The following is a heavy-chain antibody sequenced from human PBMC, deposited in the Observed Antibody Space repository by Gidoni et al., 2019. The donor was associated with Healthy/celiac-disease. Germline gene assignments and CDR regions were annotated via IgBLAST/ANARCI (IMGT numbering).Heavy chain of an antibody. CDR2: ISSSSSYI. Sequence: EVQLVESGGGLVKPGGSLRLSCAASGFTFSSYSMNWVRQAPGKGLEWVSSISSSSSYIYYADSVKGRFTISRDNAKNSLYLQMNGLRAEDTAVYYCARDRDDYGDSRPFDYWGQGTLVTVSS. D-gene: IGHD4-17*01. V-gene: IGHV3-21*01. CDR3: ARDRDDYGDSRPFDY. CDR1: GFTFSSYS. J-gene: IGHJ4*02.